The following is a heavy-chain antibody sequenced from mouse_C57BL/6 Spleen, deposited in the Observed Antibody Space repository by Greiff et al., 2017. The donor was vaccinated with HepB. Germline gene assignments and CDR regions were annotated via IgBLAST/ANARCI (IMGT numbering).Heavy chain of an antibody. V-gene: IGHV1-50*01. J-gene: IGHJ3*01. Sequence: QVQLQQPGAELVKPGASVKLSCKASGYTFTSYWMQWVRQRHGQGLEWIGEIDPSDSYTNYNQKLKGKATLTVDTSSSTSYMQLSSLTSEDSAVYYCASRNDFAYWGQGTLVTVSA. D-gene: IGHD2-3*01. CDR1: GYTFTSYW. CDR3: ASRNDFAY. CDR2: IDPSDSYT.